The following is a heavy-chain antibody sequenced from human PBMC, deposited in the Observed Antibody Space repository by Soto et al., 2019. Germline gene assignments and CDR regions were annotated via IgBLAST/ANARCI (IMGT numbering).Heavy chain of an antibody. CDR2: IFYDGSA. V-gene: IGHV4-59*01. J-gene: IGHJ5*02. Sequence: ETLSLTCTVSAGSISGYYWSWIRQPPGKELELIAYIFYDGSAYYNPSLKSRVTISVDTSKNQFSLKLTSVTAADTAVYYCAKVGRIATAGTWFDPWGQGMLVTVSS. D-gene: IGHD6-13*01. CDR1: AGSISGYY. CDR3: AKVGRIATAGTWFDP.